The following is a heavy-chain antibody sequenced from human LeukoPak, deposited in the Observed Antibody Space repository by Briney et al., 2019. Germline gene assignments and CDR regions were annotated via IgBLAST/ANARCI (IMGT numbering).Heavy chain of an antibody. V-gene: IGHV1-18*01. Sequence: ASVKLSYNASGSTFTSYGISWVRQAPGQGLEWMGWISAYNGNTNYAPKRQRRVTMTPDTSTSTAYMELWSLRSDDTAAYLFVIDEISGWHFQHWGQGTLVTVSS. CDR1: GSTFTSYG. J-gene: IGHJ1*01. CDR3: VIDEISGWHFQH. CDR2: ISAYNGNT. D-gene: IGHD6-19*01.